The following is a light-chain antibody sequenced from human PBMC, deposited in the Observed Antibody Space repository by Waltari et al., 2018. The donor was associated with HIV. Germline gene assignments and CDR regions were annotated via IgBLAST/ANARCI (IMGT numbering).Light chain of an antibody. CDR1: NIGSNS. Sequence: SYLLTQPPSVSVAPGQTARITCEDNNIGSNSVHWYQQKPGQAPVLVTYFDSARPSGIPERFSGYNAGNTATLTIIRVEAGDEADYHCQLWDTKSVHPGAVFGGGTKLTVL. J-gene: IGLJ2*01. V-gene: IGLV3-21*04. CDR2: FDS. CDR3: QLWDTKSVHPGAV.